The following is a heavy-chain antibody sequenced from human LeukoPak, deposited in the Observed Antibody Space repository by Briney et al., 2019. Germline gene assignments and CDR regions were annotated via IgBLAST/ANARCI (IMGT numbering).Heavy chain of an antibody. Sequence: GGSLRLSCAASGFTFSSYAMSWVRQAPGKGLEWVSAISGSGGSAYYADSVKGRFTISRDNSKNTLYLQMNSLRAEDTAVYYCAKGGGYCSSTSCYGSPDYWGQGTLVTVSS. V-gene: IGHV3-23*01. CDR1: GFTFSSYA. CDR2: ISGSGGSA. J-gene: IGHJ4*02. D-gene: IGHD2-2*01. CDR3: AKGGGYCSSTSCYGSPDY.